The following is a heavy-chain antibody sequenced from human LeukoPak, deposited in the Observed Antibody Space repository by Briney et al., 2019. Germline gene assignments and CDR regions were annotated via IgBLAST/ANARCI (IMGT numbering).Heavy chain of an antibody. CDR3: ATGPLHVGAADWFDP. V-gene: IGHV1-24*01. J-gene: IGHJ5*02. CDR1: GYTLTELS. CDR2: FDPEDGET. Sequence: GASVKVSCKVSGYTLTELSMHWVRQAPGKGLEWMGGFDPEDGETIYAQKFQGRVTMTEDTSTDTAYMELSSLRSEDTAVYYCATGPLHVGAADWFDPWGQGTLVTVSS. D-gene: IGHD6-13*01.